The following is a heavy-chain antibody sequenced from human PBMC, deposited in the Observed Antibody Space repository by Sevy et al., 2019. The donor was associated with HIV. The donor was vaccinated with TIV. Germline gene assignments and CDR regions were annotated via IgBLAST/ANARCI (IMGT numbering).Heavy chain of an antibody. CDR1: GFDFSIYS. D-gene: IGHD2-8*01. V-gene: IGHV3-23*01. Sequence: GGSLRLSCAASGFDFSIYSMSWVRQAPGKGLEWVSTLSFGCGKINYADSVKGRFTISRDNSKSSVYLQMNNMRVEDTAAYYCAREGCTKPHDYWGQGTLATVSS. CDR2: LSFGCGKI. J-gene: IGHJ4*02. CDR3: AREGCTKPHDY.